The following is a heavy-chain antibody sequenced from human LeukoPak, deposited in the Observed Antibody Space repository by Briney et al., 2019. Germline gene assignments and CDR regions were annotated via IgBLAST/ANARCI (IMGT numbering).Heavy chain of an antibody. V-gene: IGHV1-2*02. Sequence: ASVKVSCKASGYTFTGYFMHWVRQAPGQGLEWMGWINPNSGGTNYAQKFQGRVTMTRDTSISTAYMELSRLRSDDTAVYYCASARWELRPRFDYWGQGALVTVSS. CDR3: ASARWELRPRFDY. CDR2: INPNSGGT. CDR1: GYTFTGYF. D-gene: IGHD2-15*01. J-gene: IGHJ4*02.